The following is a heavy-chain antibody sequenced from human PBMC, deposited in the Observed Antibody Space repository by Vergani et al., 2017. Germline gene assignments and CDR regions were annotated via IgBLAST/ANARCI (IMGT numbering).Heavy chain of an antibody. V-gene: IGHV3-30*02. CDR1: GFTFSSYG. J-gene: IGHJ3*02. Sequence: QVHLVESGGGVVQPGGSLRLSCAASGFTFSSYGMHWVRQAPGKGLEWVAFIRYDGSNKYYADSVKGRFTISRDNSRNTLYLQMNSLRAEDTAVYYCGKDSGYCGGDCYYDAFDMWGQGTMVTVSS. D-gene: IGHD2-21*02. CDR3: GKDSGYCGGDCYYDAFDM. CDR2: IRYDGSNK.